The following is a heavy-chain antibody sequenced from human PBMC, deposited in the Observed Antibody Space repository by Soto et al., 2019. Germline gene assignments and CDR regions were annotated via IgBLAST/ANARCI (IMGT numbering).Heavy chain of an antibody. D-gene: IGHD3-10*01. V-gene: IGHV4-31*02. Sequence: PSETLSLTXTVSGGSIRSGGYYWSWIRQHPGKGLEWIGYIYYSGSTYYNPSLKSRVTISEDTSKNQFSLKLSSVTAADTAVYYCAGGVVRGLIITDAFDIWGQGTMVTVSS. J-gene: IGHJ3*02. CDR1: GGSIRSGGYY. CDR3: AGGVVRGLIITDAFDI. CDR2: IYYSGST.